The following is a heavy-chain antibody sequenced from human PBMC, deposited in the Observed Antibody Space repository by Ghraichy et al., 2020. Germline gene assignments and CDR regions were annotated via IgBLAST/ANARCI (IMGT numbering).Heavy chain of an antibody. J-gene: IGHJ4*02. CDR2: INHSGST. V-gene: IGHV4-34*01. CDR1: GGSFSGYY. CDR3: ARVSYSSVTDY. D-gene: IGHD4-11*01. Sequence: SETLSLTCAVYGGSFSGYYWSWIRQPPGKGLEWIGEINHSGSTNYNPSLKSRVTISVDTSKNQFSLKLSSVTAVDTAVYYCARVSYSSVTDYWGQGTLVTVSS.